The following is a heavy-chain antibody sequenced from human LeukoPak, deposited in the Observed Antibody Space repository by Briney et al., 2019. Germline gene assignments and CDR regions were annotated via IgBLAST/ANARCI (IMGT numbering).Heavy chain of an antibody. J-gene: IGHJ3*02. D-gene: IGHD3-16*01. CDR3: ARVKTSTTFRDAFDI. Sequence: GGSLRLSCAASGFTFSSYSMNWVRQAPGRGLGWDSYIRSSSTTIYDADSVKDRFTISRDNAKNSLYLQMDSLRDEDTAVYYCARVKTSTTFRDAFDIWGQGTMVTVSS. V-gene: IGHV3-48*02. CDR1: GFTFSSYS. CDR2: IRSSSTTI.